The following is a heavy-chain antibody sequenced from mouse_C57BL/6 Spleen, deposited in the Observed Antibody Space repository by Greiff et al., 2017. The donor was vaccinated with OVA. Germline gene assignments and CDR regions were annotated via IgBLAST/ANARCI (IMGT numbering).Heavy chain of an antibody. V-gene: IGHV1-53*01. Sequence: QVQLQQPGTELVKPGASVTLSCKASGYTFTSYWMHWVKQRPGQGLEWIGTINPRNGGTNYNEKFKSKATLTVDKSSSTAYMQLSSLTSEDSAVYYCAKSITTVVELDYWGQGTTLTVSS. J-gene: IGHJ2*01. CDR1: GYTFTSYW. CDR3: AKSITTVVELDY. CDR2: INPRNGGT. D-gene: IGHD1-1*01.